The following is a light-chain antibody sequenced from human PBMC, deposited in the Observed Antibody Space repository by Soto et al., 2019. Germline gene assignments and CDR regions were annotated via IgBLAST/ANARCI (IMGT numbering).Light chain of an antibody. Sequence: DMVLTPSPATLSLSPWERATLSCMASQSINRHLAWYRQKPGQAPRLLIYDASNRATGIPARFSGSGSGTDFTLTISSLEPEDFGVYYCQQRSNWPPVTFGGGTKVDIK. V-gene: IGKV3-11*01. CDR2: DAS. CDR3: QQRSNWPPVT. J-gene: IGKJ4*01. CDR1: QSINRH.